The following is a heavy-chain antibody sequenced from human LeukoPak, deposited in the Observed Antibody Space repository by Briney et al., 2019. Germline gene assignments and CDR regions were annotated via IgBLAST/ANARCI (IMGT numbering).Heavy chain of an antibody. D-gene: IGHD6-13*01. Sequence: TLSLTCTVSGGSISSGSYYWSWIRQPAGKGLEWIGRIYTSGSTNYNPSLKSRVTIPVDTSKNQFSLKLSSVTAADTAVYYCATIAAAATAHFDYWGQGTLVTVSS. CDR3: ATIAAAATAHFDY. CDR2: IYTSGST. CDR1: GGSISSGSYY. J-gene: IGHJ4*02. V-gene: IGHV4-61*02.